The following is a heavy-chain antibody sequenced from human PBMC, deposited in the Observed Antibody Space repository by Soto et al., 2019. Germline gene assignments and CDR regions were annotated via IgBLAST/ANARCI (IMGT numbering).Heavy chain of an antibody. CDR3: ARDRDFDY. CDR1: GVTFSSYT. Sequence: SVKVSCKASGVTFSSYTISWVRQAPGQGIEWXGRIIXILGIENYEQXXQGGVKIXXDKYTSTAYMELSRLRSEDTAVYYCARDRDFDYWGQGTLVTVSS. CDR2: IIXILGIE. V-gene: IGHV1-69*04. J-gene: IGHJ4*02.